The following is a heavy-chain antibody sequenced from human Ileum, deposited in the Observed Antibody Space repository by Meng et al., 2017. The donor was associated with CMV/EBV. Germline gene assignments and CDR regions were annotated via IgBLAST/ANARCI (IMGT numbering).Heavy chain of an antibody. CDR2: ILYDGSMT. Sequence: LSCAASGFTFNNYSMHWVRQAPGKGLEWVAVILYDGSMTSYGNSVRGRFTISRDNSREMVFLQMNALRAEDTAVYYCAKELLGALHYWGQGTLVTVSS. D-gene: IGHD6-6*01. J-gene: IGHJ4*02. CDR3: AKELLGALHY. V-gene: IGHV3-33*06. CDR1: GFTFNNYS.